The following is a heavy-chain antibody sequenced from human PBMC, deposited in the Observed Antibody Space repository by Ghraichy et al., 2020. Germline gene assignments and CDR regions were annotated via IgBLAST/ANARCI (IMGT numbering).Heavy chain of an antibody. J-gene: IGHJ4*02. CDR3: AKDRPVEGYSSGWYAY. V-gene: IGHV3-23*01. CDR2: ISGSGGST. D-gene: IGHD6-19*01. Sequence: GSLRLSCAASGFTFSSYAMSWVRQAPGKGLEWVSAISGSGGSTYYADSVKGRFTISRDNSKNTLYLQMNSLRAEDTAVYYCAKDRPVEGYSSGWYAYWGQGTLVTVSS. CDR1: GFTFSSYA.